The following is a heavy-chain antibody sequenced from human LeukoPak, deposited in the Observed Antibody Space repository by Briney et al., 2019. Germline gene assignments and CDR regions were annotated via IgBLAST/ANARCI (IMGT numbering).Heavy chain of an antibody. CDR1: GYTFTGYY. CDR3: ARESKEGDYCDSSGYFN. J-gene: IGHJ4*02. D-gene: IGHD3-22*01. CDR2: INPNSGGT. V-gene: IGHV1-2*02. Sequence: ASVKVSCKASGYTFTGYYMHWVRQAPGQGLEWMGWINPNSGGTNYAQKSQGRVTMTRDTSISTAYMELSRLRSDDTAVYYCARESKEGDYCDSSGYFNWGQGTLVTVSS.